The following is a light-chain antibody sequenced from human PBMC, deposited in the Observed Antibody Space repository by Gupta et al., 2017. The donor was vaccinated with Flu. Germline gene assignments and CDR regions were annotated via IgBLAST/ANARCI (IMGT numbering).Light chain of an antibody. CDR3: QQYETLPYT. V-gene: IGKV1-33*01. CDR1: QDIYNY. J-gene: IGKJ2*01. CDR2: DAS. Sequence: DIQMTQSPSSLSASVGDRVTITCQASQDIYNYLNWYQQKPGKAPKLLIYDASNLETGVPSRFSGSGSGTDFTFTISGLQPGDSATYYCQQYETLPYTFGQGTKLEIK.